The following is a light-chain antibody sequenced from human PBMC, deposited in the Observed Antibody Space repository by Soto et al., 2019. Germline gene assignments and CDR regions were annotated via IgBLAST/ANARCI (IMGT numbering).Light chain of an antibody. Sequence: EIVLSQSPGTLSLSRGERATLSCRASQSVRTSYLAWYQQKPGQAPRLLIYDASSRATGIPDRFSGSGSGTDFTLTISRLEPEDYAVYYCQQYGSSGTFGQGTKVDIK. V-gene: IGKV3-20*01. CDR1: QSVRTSY. J-gene: IGKJ1*01. CDR3: QQYGSSGT. CDR2: DAS.